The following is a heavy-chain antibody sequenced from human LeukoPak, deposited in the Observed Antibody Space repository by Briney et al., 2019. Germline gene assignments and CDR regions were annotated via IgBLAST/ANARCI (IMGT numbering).Heavy chain of an antibody. CDR1: GYTFTGYY. CDR3: ARADSVPAGDYHYWYMDV. Sequence: ASVKVSCKASGYTFTGYYMHWARQDPRQGLQWMGWINPNTGGTDYAQKFQGRVTMTRDTSISTVYMELSSLRSDDTAVYYCARADSVPAGDYHYWYMDVWGKGTTVTVSS. CDR2: INPNTGGT. J-gene: IGHJ6*03. D-gene: IGHD2-2*01. V-gene: IGHV1-2*02.